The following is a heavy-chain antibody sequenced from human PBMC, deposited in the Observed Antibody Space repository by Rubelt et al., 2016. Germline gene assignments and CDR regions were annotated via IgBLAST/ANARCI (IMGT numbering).Heavy chain of an antibody. D-gene: IGHD5-18*01. Sequence: EVQLLESGGGLVQPGGSLRLSCAASGFTFSSYAMSWVRQAPGKGLEWVSAISGSGGSTYYADSVKGRFTISRDNSKNTRYRQMNGLRAEDTAVYYCAKGGLGDSYGGLWGQGTLVTVSS. CDR3: AKGGLGDSYGGL. V-gene: IGHV3-23*01. CDR2: ISGSGGST. J-gene: IGHJ4*02. CDR1: GFTFSSYA.